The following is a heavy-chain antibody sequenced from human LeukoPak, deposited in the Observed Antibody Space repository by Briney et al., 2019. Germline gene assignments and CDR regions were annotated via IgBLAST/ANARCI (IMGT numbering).Heavy chain of an antibody. CDR3: TRHSDTYCSRVNCYVDNFYGLDV. D-gene: IGHD2-15*01. Sequence: PGGSLRLSCAASGFTFSGSAMHWVRQASGKGLEWVGRIRSRANSYVTAYAAAVTGRFIISRDDSSNTAYLQMNSLTTEDTAVYYCTRHSDTYCSRVNCYVDNFYGLDVWGQGTRVTVSS. V-gene: IGHV3-73*01. J-gene: IGHJ6*02. CDR1: GFTFSGSA. CDR2: IRSRANSYVT.